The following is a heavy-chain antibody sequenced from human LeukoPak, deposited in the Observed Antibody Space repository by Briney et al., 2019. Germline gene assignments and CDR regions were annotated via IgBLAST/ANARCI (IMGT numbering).Heavy chain of an antibody. CDR3: AKYLSEGALLFGVVMDSYAFDI. CDR1: GFTFSSYA. V-gene: IGHV3-23*01. Sequence: GGSLRLSCAASGFTFSSYAMSWVRQAPGKGLEWVSAISGSGGSTYYADSVKGRFTISRDNSKNTLYLQMNSLRAEDTAVYYCAKYLSEGALLFGVVMDSYAFDIWGQGTMVTVSS. CDR2: ISGSGGST. J-gene: IGHJ3*02. D-gene: IGHD3-3*01.